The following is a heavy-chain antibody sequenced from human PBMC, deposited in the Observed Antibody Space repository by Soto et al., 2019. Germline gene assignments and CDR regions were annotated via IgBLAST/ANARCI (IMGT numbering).Heavy chain of an antibody. J-gene: IGHJ6*02. V-gene: IGHV6-1*01. D-gene: IGHD2-21*01. CDR2: TYYRSKWYN. CDR1: GDSVSSNSAA. Sequence: PSQTLSLTCVISGDSVSSNSAAWNWIRQSPSRGLEWLGRTYYRSKWYNDYAVSVKSRITINPDTSKNQFSLQLNSVTPEDTAVYYCARGKEVPIPGGMDVWGQGTTVTVSS. CDR3: ARGKEVPIPGGMDV.